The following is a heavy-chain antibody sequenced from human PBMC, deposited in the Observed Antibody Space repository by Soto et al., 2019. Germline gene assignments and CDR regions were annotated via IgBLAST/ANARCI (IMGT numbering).Heavy chain of an antibody. CDR1: GYTLTELS. CDR2: FDPEDGET. CDR3: ATFSPHENDCGDYVWYFDL. D-gene: IGHD4-17*01. Sequence: QVQLVQSGAEVKKPGASVKVSCKVSGYTLTELSMHWVRQAPGKGLEWMGGFDPEDGETIYAQKFQGRVTMTEDTSTDTAYMELSSLRSEDTAVYYCATFSPHENDCGDYVWYFDLWGRGTLVTVSS. J-gene: IGHJ2*01. V-gene: IGHV1-24*01.